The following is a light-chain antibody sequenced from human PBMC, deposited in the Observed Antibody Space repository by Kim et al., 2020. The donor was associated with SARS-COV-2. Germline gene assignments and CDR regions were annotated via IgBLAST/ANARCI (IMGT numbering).Light chain of an antibody. CDR1: KLGDKY. Sequence: SYELTQPHSVSVSPGQTASITCSGDKLGDKYACWYQQKPGQSPVLVIYQDSKRPSGIPERFSGSNSGNTATLTISGTQAMDEADYYCQAWDSSTVVFGGGTQLTVL. CDR2: QDS. CDR3: QAWDSSTVV. V-gene: IGLV3-1*01. J-gene: IGLJ2*01.